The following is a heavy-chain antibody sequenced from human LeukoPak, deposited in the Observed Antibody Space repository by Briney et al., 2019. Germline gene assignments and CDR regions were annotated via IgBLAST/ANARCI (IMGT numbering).Heavy chain of an antibody. Sequence: PSETLSLTCTVSGGSISSYYWSWIRQPPGKGLEWIGYIYNSGSTDYNPSLKSRVTISVDTSKNQFSLNLTSVTAADTAVYYCARRNYYYGMDVWGQGTTVTVSS. CDR2: IYNSGST. V-gene: IGHV4-59*08. CDR3: ARRNYYYGMDV. J-gene: IGHJ6*02. CDR1: GGSISSYY.